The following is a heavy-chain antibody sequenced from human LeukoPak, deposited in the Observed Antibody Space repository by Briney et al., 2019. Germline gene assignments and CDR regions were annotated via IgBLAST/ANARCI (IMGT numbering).Heavy chain of an antibody. D-gene: IGHD3-22*01. CDR2: VRYSGKT. J-gene: IGHJ4*02. CDR1: GGSISSSSDY. V-gene: IGHV4-39*01. Sequence: PSETLSLTCTVSGGSISSSSDYWGSFRQPPGKGLEWIGSVRYSGKTYYNPSLKSRLTMSVDTSKSQFSLKLSSVTAADTAVFFCARHYYDCSGSRRDYYFDYWGQGTLVTVSS. CDR3: ARHYYDCSGSRRDYYFDY.